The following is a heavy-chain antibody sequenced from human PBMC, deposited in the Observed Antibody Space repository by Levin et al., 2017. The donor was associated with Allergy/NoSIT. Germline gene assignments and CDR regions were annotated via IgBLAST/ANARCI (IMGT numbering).Heavy chain of an antibody. Sequence: GESLKISCAASGFTFSSYGMHWVRQAPGKGLEWVADISYDGSNKYYTDSVKGRFTISRDNSKNTLYLQMNSLRPEDTAVYYCAKDRTYYYGSGSSTYYHYGMDVWGQGTTVTVSS. D-gene: IGHD3-10*01. CDR3: AKDRTYYYGSGSSTYYHYGMDV. CDR1: GFTFSSYG. CDR2: ISYDGSNK. V-gene: IGHV3-30*18. J-gene: IGHJ6*02.